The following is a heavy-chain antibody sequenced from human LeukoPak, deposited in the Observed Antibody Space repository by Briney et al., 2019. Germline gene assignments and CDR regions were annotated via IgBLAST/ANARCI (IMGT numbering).Heavy chain of an antibody. CDR1: GFTFSSYS. V-gene: IGHV3-21*01. CDR2: ISSSGSYI. Sequence: GGSLRLSCAASGFTFSSYSMNWVRQAPGKGLEWVSSISSSGSYIYYADSVKGRFTISRDNAKNSLYLQMNSLRAEDTAVYYCAREEGDETIDYWGQGTLVTVSS. J-gene: IGHJ4*02. CDR3: AREEGDETIDY. D-gene: IGHD2-21*01.